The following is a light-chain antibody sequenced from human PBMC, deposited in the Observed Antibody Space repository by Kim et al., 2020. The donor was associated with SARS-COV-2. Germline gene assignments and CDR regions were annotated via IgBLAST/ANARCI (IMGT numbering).Light chain of an antibody. V-gene: IGKV1-5*01. CDR1: QSIGGW. CDR3: QHHSTYPIT. Sequence: VSEGDRVTRNCRASQSIGGWLAWYQQKPAKAPKLLIHDASSVESGVQSRFSGSGSETEFTLTISSLQPDDFATYYCQHHSTYPITFGKGTRLEIK. CDR2: DAS. J-gene: IGKJ5*01.